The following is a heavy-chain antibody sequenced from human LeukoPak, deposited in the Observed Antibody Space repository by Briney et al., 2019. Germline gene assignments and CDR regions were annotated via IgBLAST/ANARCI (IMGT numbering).Heavy chain of an antibody. Sequence: GSLRLSCAASGFTFSSYSMNWVRQAAGKGLEWVSGISPSGDITYYVDSVKGRFTISRDNSKNTFYLQMNSLRAEDTAVYYCAKDSGWLRFHYWGQGTLVTVSS. CDR3: AKDSGWLRFHY. CDR2: ISPSGDIT. V-gene: IGHV3-23*01. J-gene: IGHJ4*02. CDR1: GFTFSSYS. D-gene: IGHD5-12*01.